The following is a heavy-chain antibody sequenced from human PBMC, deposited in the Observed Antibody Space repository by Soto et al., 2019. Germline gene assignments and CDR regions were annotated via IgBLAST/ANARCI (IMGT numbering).Heavy chain of an antibody. CDR1: GFTFSSYA. V-gene: IGHV3-30-3*01. CDR3: ARKQQQERYFDY. Sequence: SGGSLRLSCAASGFTFSSYAMHWVRQAPGKGLEWVAVISYDGVNQYYADSVKGRFTISRDNSKNTLSLLMNSLRTEDTAVYYCARKQQQERYFDYWGQGTLVTVSS. J-gene: IGHJ4*02. D-gene: IGHD6-13*01. CDR2: ISYDGVNQ.